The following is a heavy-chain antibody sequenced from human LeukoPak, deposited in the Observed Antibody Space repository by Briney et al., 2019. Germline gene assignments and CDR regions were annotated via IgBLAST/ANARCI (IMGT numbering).Heavy chain of an antibody. CDR2: IYYSGST. CDR3: ARHASPSGAFDI. Sequence: SETLSLTCTVPGGSISSSSYYWGWIRQPPGKGLEWIGSIYYSGSTYYNPSLKSRVTISVDTSKNQFSLKLSSVTAADTAVYYCARHASPSGAFDIWGQGTMVTVSS. J-gene: IGHJ3*02. V-gene: IGHV4-39*07. CDR1: GGSISSSSYY.